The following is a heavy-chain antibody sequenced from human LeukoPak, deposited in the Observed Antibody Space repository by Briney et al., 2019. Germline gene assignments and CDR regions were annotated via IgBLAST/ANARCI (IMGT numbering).Heavy chain of an antibody. J-gene: IGHJ5*02. CDR1: GGTFSSYA. D-gene: IGHD3-3*01. CDR2: IIPIFGTA. V-gene: IGHV1-69*13. Sequence: GASVKVSCKASGGTFSSYAISWVRQAPGQGLEWMGGIIPIFGTANYAQKFQGRVTITADESTSTAYMELSSLRSEDTAVYYCARDTYYDLTLNWFDPWGQGTLVTVSS. CDR3: ARDTYYDLTLNWFDP.